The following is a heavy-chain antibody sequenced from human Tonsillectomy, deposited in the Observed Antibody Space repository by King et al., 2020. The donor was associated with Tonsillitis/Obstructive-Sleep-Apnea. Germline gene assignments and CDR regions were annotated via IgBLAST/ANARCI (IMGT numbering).Heavy chain of an antibody. CDR1: GFTFDDYT. V-gene: IGHV3-43*01. CDR2: ISWDGGST. Sequence: VQLVESGGVVVQPGGSLRLSCAASGFTFDDYTMHWVRQAPGKGLEWVSLISWDGGSTYYADSVKGRFTISRDNSKNSLYLQMNSLRNEDTALYYCAKDSIAAPGGYMDVWGKGTTVTVSS. J-gene: IGHJ6*03. D-gene: IGHD6-6*01. CDR3: AKDSIAAPGGYMDV.